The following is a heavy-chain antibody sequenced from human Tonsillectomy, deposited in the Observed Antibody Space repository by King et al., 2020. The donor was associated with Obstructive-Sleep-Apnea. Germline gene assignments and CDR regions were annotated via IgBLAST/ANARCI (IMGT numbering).Heavy chain of an antibody. Sequence: VQLVEAGAEVKKPGASVKGSCKASGYTFTSYYMHLVRQAPGQGLEWMGIINPRGGSTSYAQKFQGRVTMTRETSTSTVYMELGSLRSEDTAVYYCARVRIVGATGLDYWGQGTLVTVSS. CDR3: ARVRIVGATGLDY. D-gene: IGHD1-26*01. V-gene: IGHV1-46*01. CDR2: INPRGGST. J-gene: IGHJ4*02. CDR1: GYTFTSYY.